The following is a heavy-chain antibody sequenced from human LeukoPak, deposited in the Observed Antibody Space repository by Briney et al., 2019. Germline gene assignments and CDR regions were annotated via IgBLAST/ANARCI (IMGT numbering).Heavy chain of an antibody. Sequence: SETLSLTCAVYGGSFSGYYWSWIRQPPGKGLEWIGEINHSGSTNHNPSLKSRVTISVDTSKNQFSLKLSSVTAADTAVYYCAREGVGAAAGTLIDYWGQGTLVTVSS. J-gene: IGHJ4*02. D-gene: IGHD6-13*01. CDR3: AREGVGAAAGTLIDY. CDR1: GGSFSGYY. CDR2: INHSGST. V-gene: IGHV4-34*01.